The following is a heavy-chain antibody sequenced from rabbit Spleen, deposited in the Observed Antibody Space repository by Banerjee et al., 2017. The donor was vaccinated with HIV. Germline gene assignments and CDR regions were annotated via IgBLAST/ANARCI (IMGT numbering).Heavy chain of an antibody. CDR2: IDPIFSTT. V-gene: IGHV1S7*01. J-gene: IGHJ6*01. CDR1: GFDLSNYG. Sequence: QLVESGGGLVTPGGSLTLSCKASGFDLSNYGVSWVRQAPGKGLEWIGYIDPIFSTTHYASWVNGRFTISRENTQNTVSLQLNSLTAADTATYFCARDTGSSFSSYGMDLWGQGTLVTVS. CDR3: ARDTGSSFSSYGMDL. D-gene: IGHD8-1*01.